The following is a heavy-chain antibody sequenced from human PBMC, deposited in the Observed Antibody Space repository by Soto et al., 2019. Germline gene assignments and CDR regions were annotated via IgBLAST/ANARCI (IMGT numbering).Heavy chain of an antibody. CDR3: ARGGTGGSFDY. J-gene: IGHJ4*02. Sequence: EVQLVESGGYLVQPGGSLRLSCVVSGFTFSRNWMHWVRQAPGKGLEWVSRINGDGRSVVYANSVKGRFTISSDDAKNTLYLHINNLSAEDTAVYFCARGGTGGSFDYWGQGTLVTASS. D-gene: IGHD2-8*02. V-gene: IGHV3-74*01. CDR2: INGDGRSV. CDR1: GFTFSRNW.